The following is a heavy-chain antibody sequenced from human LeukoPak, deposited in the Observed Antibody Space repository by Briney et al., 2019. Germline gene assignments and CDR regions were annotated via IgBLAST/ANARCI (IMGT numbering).Heavy chain of an antibody. J-gene: IGHJ4*02. D-gene: IGHD3-3*01. CDR3: AKALIRGGYYFDY. CDR1: GFTFSSYA. V-gene: IGHV3-23*01. Sequence: GGSLRLSCAASGFTFSSYAMSWVRQAPGKGVEWVSAISGSGGSTYYAASVKGRFTISRDTSKNTLYLQMNSLRAEDTAVYYCAKALIRGGYYFDYWGQGTLVTVSS. CDR2: ISGSGGST.